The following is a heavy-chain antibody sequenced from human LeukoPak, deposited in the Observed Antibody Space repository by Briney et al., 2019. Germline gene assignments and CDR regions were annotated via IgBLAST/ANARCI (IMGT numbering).Heavy chain of an antibody. Sequence: GGSLRLACAASGFTVSSNYMSCVRQAPGKGREWVPVIYSGGSTYYADSVKGRFTISRDNSKNTLYLQMNSLRAEDTAVYYCARDPYYYDSSGYYYERWGQGTLVTVSS. D-gene: IGHD3-22*01. J-gene: IGHJ4*02. CDR1: GFTVSSNY. CDR3: ARDPYYYDSSGYYYER. CDR2: IYSGGST. V-gene: IGHV3-66*01.